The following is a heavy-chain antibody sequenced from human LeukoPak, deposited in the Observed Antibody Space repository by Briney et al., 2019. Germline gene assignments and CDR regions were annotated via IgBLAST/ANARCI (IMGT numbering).Heavy chain of an antibody. V-gene: IGHV1-2*02. CDR2: INPNSGGT. J-gene: IGHJ6*02. CDR3: AREALVRGVIPPYYYYYGMDV. D-gene: IGHD3-10*01. CDR1: GYTFTGYY. Sequence: GASVKVSCKASGYTFTGYYMHWVRQAPGQGLEWMGWINPNSGGTNYAQKFQGRVTMTRDTSISTAYMELSRLRSDDTAVYYCAREALVRGVIPPYYYYYGMDVWGQGTTVTVSS.